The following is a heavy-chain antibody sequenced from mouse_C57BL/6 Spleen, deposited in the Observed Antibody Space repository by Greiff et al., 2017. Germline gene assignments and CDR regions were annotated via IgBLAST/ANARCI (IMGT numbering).Heavy chain of an antibody. CDR2: IHPNSGST. D-gene: IGHD3-3*01. V-gene: IGHV1-64*01. CDR1: GYTFTSYW. CDR3: ARSTRGIWMDY. Sequence: QVQLKQPGAELVKPGASVKLSCKASGYTFTSYWMHWVKQRPGQGLEWIGMIHPNSGSTNYNEKFKSKATLTVDKSSSTAYMQLSSLTSEDSAVYYCARSTRGIWMDYWGQGTSVTVSS. J-gene: IGHJ4*01.